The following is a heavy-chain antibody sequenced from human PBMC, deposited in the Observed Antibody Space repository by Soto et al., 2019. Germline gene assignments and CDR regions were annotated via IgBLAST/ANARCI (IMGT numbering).Heavy chain of an antibody. J-gene: IGHJ4*02. CDR2: MNPNSGNT. CDR1: GYTFTSYD. Sequence: QVQLGQSGAEVKKPGASVKVSCKASGYTFTSYDINWVRQATGQGLEWMGWMNPNSGNTGYAQKFQGRVTMTRNTSISTAYMELSSLRSEDTAVYYCARPSSYGDPDYFDYWGQGTLVTVSS. CDR3: ARPSSYGDPDYFDY. V-gene: IGHV1-8*01. D-gene: IGHD4-17*01.